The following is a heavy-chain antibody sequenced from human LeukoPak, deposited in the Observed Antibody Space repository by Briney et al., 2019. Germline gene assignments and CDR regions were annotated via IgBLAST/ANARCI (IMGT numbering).Heavy chain of an antibody. CDR2: IIPIFSTA. J-gene: IGHJ6*03. Sequence: SVKVSCKASGGTFSSYAISWVRQAPGQGLEWMGGIIPIFSTANYAQKFQGRVTITTDESTSTAYMELSSLRSEVTAVYYCARGAVVRGTYYYMDVWGKGTTVTVSS. D-gene: IGHD3-10*01. V-gene: IGHV1-69*05. CDR3: ARGAVVRGTYYYMDV. CDR1: GGTFSSYA.